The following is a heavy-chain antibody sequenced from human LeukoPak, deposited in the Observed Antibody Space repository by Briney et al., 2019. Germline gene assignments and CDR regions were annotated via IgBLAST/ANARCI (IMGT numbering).Heavy chain of an antibody. J-gene: IGHJ4*02. D-gene: IGHD2-15*01. CDR1: GGSLNSYY. V-gene: IGHV4-34*01. Sequence: SETLSLTCTVSGGSLNSYYWSWIRQPPGKGLEWIGEINHSGSTNYNPSLKSRVTISVGTSKNQFSLKLSSVTAADTAVYYCARTHCSGGSCYNATFDYWGQGTLVTVSS. CDR2: INHSGST. CDR3: ARTHCSGGSCYNATFDY.